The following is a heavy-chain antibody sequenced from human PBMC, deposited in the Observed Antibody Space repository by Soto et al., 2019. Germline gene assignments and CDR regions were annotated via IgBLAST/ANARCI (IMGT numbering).Heavy chain of an antibody. CDR1: GYSFKNYA. CDR2: SNEGSGNT. CDR3: ARDDRTISGAVTLDY. J-gene: IGHJ4*02. Sequence: QVQLVQSGPEVKRPGASVRISCRTAGYSFKNYAIHWVRQAPGKKLEWMGWSNEGSGNTRYSHKFQGRMSIARDTSGSASYVDLRSLTSEDTAVYFCARDDRTISGAVTLDYWGPGTLVTVSS. D-gene: IGHD3-3*02. V-gene: IGHV1-3*01.